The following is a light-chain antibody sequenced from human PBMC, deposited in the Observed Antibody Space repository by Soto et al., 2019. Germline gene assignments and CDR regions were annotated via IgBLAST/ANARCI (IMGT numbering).Light chain of an antibody. V-gene: IGKV3-15*01. J-gene: IGKJ4*01. CDR1: QSLSSN. Sequence: EIVMTQSPATLSVSPGERATLSCRASQSLSSNLAWYQQCPGQAPRLLIYGASTRATGIPARFSGSGSGTEFTLTISILQSEDLAIYFCQQYSEWPLTFGGGTKVEIK. CDR3: QQYSEWPLT. CDR2: GAS.